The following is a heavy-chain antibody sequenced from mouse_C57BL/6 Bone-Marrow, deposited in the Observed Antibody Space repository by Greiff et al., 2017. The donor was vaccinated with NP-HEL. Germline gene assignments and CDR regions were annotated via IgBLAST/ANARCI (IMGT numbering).Heavy chain of an antibody. V-gene: IGHV1-81*01. J-gene: IGHJ3*01. CDR2: IYHRSGNT. Sequence: QVQLQQSGAELARPGASVKLSCKASGYTFTSYGISWVKQRTGQGLEWIGEIYHRSGNTYYNEKFKGKATLTADKSSSTAYMELRSLTSEDSAVYFCTRRGLDYDGYYVNWDEAYWGKGTLVTVSA. D-gene: IGHD2-3*01. CDR1: GYTFTSYG. CDR3: TRRGLDYDGYYVNWDEAY.